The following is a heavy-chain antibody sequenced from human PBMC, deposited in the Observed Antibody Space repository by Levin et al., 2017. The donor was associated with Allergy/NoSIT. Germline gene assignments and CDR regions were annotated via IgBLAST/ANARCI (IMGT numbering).Heavy chain of an antibody. D-gene: IGHD1-1*01. Sequence: AGGSLRLSCATSGFTFDDYAMHWVRQAPGKGLEWVSGISWNSDSIGYADSVKGRFTISRDNAKNSLYLQMNSLRAEDTALYYCAKDIGNSVGLGFDNWGQGTLVTVSS. CDR3: AKDIGNSVGLGFDN. CDR1: GFTFDDYA. J-gene: IGHJ4*02. V-gene: IGHV3-9*01. CDR2: ISWNSDSI.